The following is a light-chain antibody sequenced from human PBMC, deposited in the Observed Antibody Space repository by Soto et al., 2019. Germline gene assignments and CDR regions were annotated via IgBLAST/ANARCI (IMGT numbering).Light chain of an antibody. CDR2: DAS. CDR3: QRYSGSPGT. CDR1: QSLNSNY. Sequence: EIVLTQSPGTLSLSPGERATLSCRASQSLNSNYLAWYQQKPGHAPRLLIYDASSRVTGIPGRFSGGGSGTDFTLTISRLEPEDFAVYYCQRYSGSPGTFGQGTKVEIK. J-gene: IGKJ1*01. V-gene: IGKV3-20*01.